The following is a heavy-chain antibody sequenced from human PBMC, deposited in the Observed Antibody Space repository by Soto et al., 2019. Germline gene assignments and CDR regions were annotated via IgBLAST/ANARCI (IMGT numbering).Heavy chain of an antibody. D-gene: IGHD3-22*01. CDR2: IYYSGST. Sequence: QVQLQESGPGLVKPSQTLSLTCTVSGGSISSGGYYWGWIRQHPGKGLEWIGYIYYSGSTYYNPSLKSRVNISVDTSNIRFSLKLSSVTAGDAAVYYCASAPMTTGSGFDPWGQGTLVTVSS. J-gene: IGHJ5*02. CDR1: GGSISSGGYY. CDR3: ASAPMTTGSGFDP. V-gene: IGHV4-31*03.